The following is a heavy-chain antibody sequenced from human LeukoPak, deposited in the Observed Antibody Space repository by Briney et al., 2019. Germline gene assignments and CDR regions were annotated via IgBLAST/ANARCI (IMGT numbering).Heavy chain of an antibody. CDR2: IYTSGST. D-gene: IGHD6-19*01. CDR1: GGSISSGSYY. V-gene: IGHV4-61*02. J-gene: IGHJ4*02. Sequence: SETLSLTCTVYGGSISSGSYYWSWLRQPAGKGLELIGRIYTSGSTHYNHSLKSRVTISVDTSKNQFSLKLSSVTAADTAVYYCARLETSSGSLSYFDYWGQGTLVTVSS. CDR3: ARLETSSGSLSYFDY.